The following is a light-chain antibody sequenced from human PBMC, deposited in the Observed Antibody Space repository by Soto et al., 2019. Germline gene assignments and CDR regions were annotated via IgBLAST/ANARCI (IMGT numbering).Light chain of an antibody. CDR3: QHSTTWT. J-gene: IGKJ1*01. Sequence: DIQMTQSPSSVSASVGDSVTITCRASQGVSDWVAWYQQKPGEAPKLLIYGSSSLLSGVPSRFSGTRSGTDFTLTISSLQPEDFATYSCQHSTTWTFGQGTKVDI. CDR1: QGVSDW. V-gene: IGKV1-12*01. CDR2: GSS.